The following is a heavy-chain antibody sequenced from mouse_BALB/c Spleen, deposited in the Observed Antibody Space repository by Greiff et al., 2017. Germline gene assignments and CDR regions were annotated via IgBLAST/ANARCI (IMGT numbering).Heavy chain of an antibody. V-gene: IGHV5-6-3*01. CDR3: ARLYGSSSYWYFDV. CDR2: INSNGGST. J-gene: IGHJ1*01. CDR1: GFTFSSYG. Sequence: EVQRVESGGGLVQPGGSLKLSCAASGFTFSSYGMSWVRQTPDKRLELVATINSNGGSTYYPDSVKGRFTISRDNAKNTLYLQMSSLKSEDTAMYYCARLYGSSSYWYFDVWGAGTTVTVSS. D-gene: IGHD1-1*01.